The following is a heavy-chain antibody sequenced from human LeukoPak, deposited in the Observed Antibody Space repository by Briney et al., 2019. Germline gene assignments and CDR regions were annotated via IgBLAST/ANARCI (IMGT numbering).Heavy chain of an antibody. D-gene: IGHD2-21*02. V-gene: IGHV5-51*01. Sequence: GESLKISCSASAYSFTSDWIGWVRQMPGKGLEWMGIIYPCDSDTRYSPSFQGQVTISADKSISTAYLQWSSLKASDSAMYYCARLPYCGSDCYPNWFDPWGQGTLVTVSS. CDR3: ARLPYCGSDCYPNWFDP. J-gene: IGHJ5*02. CDR2: IYPCDSDT. CDR1: AYSFTSDW.